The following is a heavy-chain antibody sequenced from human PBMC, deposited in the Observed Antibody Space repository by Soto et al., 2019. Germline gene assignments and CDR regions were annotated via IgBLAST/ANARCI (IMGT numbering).Heavy chain of an antibody. CDR2: ISGSGYNT. Sequence: EVQLLESGGTVVQPGGSLRLSCAASGFTFSTYGVSWGRQAPGKGLEWVSSISGSGYNTFYADSVKGRFTISRDNSNNTVHLLMNNLRADDTALYYCVKQLLNLIVVADAFDIWGQGTMVIVSS. CDR3: VKQLLNLIVVADAFDI. J-gene: IGHJ3*02. V-gene: IGHV3-23*01. CDR1: GFTFSTYG. D-gene: IGHD3-22*01.